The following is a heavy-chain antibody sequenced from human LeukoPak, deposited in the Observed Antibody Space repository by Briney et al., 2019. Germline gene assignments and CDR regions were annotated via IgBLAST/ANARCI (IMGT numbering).Heavy chain of an antibody. Sequence: GGSLRLSCAASGFTFSSYWMSWVRQAPGKGLEWVANIKQDGSGKYYVDSVKGRFTISRDNAKNSLYLQMNSLRAEDTAVYYCARGRFLEWSLFDYWGQGTLVTVSS. V-gene: IGHV3-7*01. CDR2: IKQDGSGK. CDR1: GFTFSSYW. D-gene: IGHD3-3*01. CDR3: ARGRFLEWSLFDY. J-gene: IGHJ4*02.